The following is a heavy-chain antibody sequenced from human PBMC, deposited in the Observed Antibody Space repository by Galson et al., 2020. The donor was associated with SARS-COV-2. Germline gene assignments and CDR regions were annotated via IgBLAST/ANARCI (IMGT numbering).Heavy chain of an antibody. CDR1: GGSFSGYY. Sequence: SETLSLTCAVYGGSFSGYYWSWIRQPPGKGLEWIGEINHSGSTNYNPSLKSRVTISVDTSKNQFSLKLSSVTAADTAVYYCARGGPRYSGYGYYYGMDVWGQGTTVTISS. CDR2: INHSGST. D-gene: IGHD5-12*01. CDR3: ARGGPRYSGYGYYYGMDV. V-gene: IGHV4-34*01. J-gene: IGHJ6*02.